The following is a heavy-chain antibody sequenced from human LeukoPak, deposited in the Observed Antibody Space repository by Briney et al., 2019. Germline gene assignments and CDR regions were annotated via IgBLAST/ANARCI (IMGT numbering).Heavy chain of an antibody. J-gene: IGHJ4*02. V-gene: IGHV3-23*01. D-gene: IGHD3-9*01. CDR3: AKWGDYDVLTGYYVSDY. CDR2: ITGSGGNT. CDR1: GFTFSNYA. Sequence: GGSLRLSCAASGFTFSNYAMSWVRQAPGKGLEWVSAITGSGGNTYYADSVKGRFTTSRDNSKNTVFLQMNSLRAEDTAVYYCAKWGDYDVLTGYYVSDYWGQGTLVTVSS.